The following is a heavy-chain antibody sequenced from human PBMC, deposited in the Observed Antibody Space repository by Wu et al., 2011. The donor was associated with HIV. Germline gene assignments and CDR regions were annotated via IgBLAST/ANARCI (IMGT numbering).Heavy chain of an antibody. CDR2: ISAYNANT. CDR3: ARERLSRYCSRTSCHLVDYYGLDV. V-gene: IGHV1-18*01. Sequence: QVQLVQSGAEVKKPGASVKVSCKASGYTFTSYGINWVRQAPGQGLEWMGWISAYNANTIYAQELQGRVTMTTDTSTSTTYMELRSLRSDDTAVYYCARERLSRYCSRTSCHLVDYYGLDVWGQGTTVTVSS. D-gene: IGHD2-2*01. J-gene: IGHJ6*02. CDR1: GYTFTSYG.